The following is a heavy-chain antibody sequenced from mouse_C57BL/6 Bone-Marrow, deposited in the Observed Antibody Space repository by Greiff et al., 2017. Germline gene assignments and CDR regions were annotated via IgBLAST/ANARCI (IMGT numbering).Heavy chain of an antibody. D-gene: IGHD1-1*01. J-gene: IGHJ3*01. Sequence: QVQLQQPGAELARPGASVKLSCKASGYTFTSYGISWVKQRPGQGLEWIGEIYPSSGNTYYNEKFKGKATLTADKSSSTAYMELRSLTSEDSAVYFCARGNTVLAPFADWGTGTLGTVSA. CDR3: ARGNTVLAPFAD. V-gene: IGHV1-81*01. CDR2: IYPSSGNT. CDR1: GYTFTSYG.